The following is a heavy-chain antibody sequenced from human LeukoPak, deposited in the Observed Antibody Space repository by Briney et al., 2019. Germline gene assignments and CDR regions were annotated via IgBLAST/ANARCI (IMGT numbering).Heavy chain of an antibody. V-gene: IGHV3-48*03. Sequence: GGSLRLSCAASGFTFSSYEMNWVRQAPGKGLEWVSYISSSGSTIYYADSVKGRFTISRDNSKNTLYLQMNSLRAEDTAVYYCARDPDRGYSYGYGLPGAVDYWGQGTLVTVSS. D-gene: IGHD5-18*01. CDR2: ISSSGSTI. CDR3: ARDPDRGYSYGYGLPGAVDY. CDR1: GFTFSSYE. J-gene: IGHJ4*02.